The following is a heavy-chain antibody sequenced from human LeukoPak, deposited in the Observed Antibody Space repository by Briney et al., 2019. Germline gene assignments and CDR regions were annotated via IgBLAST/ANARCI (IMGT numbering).Heavy chain of an antibody. V-gene: IGHV1-2*02. CDR2: INPNSGGT. CDR1: GYTFTGYY. J-gene: IGHJ6*02. Sequence: ASVKVSCKASGYTFTGYYMHWVRQAPGQGLEWMGWINPNSGGTNYAQKFQGRVTMTRDTSISTAYMELSRLRSDDTAVYYCARTPPPTYDSSGYYYADYYYGMDVWGQGTTVTVSS. CDR3: ARTPPPTYDSSGYYYADYYYGMDV. D-gene: IGHD3-22*01.